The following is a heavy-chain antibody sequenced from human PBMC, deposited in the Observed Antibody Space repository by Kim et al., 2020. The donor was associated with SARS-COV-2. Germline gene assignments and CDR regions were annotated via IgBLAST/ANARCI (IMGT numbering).Heavy chain of an antibody. CDR3: AKASGPVLYGSGSYSYFQH. V-gene: IGHV3-9*01. CDR2: ISWNSGSI. D-gene: IGHD3-10*01. J-gene: IGHJ1*01. CDR1: GFTFDDYA. Sequence: GGSLRLSCAASGFTFDDYAMHWVRQAPGKGLEWVSGISWNSGSIGYADSVKGRFTISRDNAKNSLYLQMNSLRAEDTALYYCAKASGPVLYGSGSYSYFQHWGQGTLVTVSS.